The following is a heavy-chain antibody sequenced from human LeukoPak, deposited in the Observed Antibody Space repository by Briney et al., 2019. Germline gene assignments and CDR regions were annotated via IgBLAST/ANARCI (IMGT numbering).Heavy chain of an antibody. CDR1: GGSFSGYY. D-gene: IGHD4-17*01. Sequence: SETLSLTCAVYGGSFSGYYWSWIRQPPGKGLEWIGEINHSGSTNYNPSLKSRVTISVDTSKNQFSLKLSSVTAADTAVYYCARAYGDYIGTDYWGQGTLVTVSS. V-gene: IGHV4-34*01. CDR2: INHSGST. J-gene: IGHJ4*02. CDR3: ARAYGDYIGTDY.